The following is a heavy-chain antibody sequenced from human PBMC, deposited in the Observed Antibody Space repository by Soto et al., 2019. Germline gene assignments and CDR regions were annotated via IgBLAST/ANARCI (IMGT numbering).Heavy chain of an antibody. J-gene: IGHJ4*02. CDR3: AREGGYYYDSSGYYKV. Sequence: SETLSLTCAVYGGSFSGYYWSWIRQPPGKGLEWIGENNHSGSTNYNPSIKSRVTISVDTSKNQFSLKLSSATAADTAVYYCAREGGYYYDSSGYYKVWGQGTLVTVS. CDR2: NNHSGST. D-gene: IGHD3-22*01. V-gene: IGHV4-34*01. CDR1: GGSFSGYY.